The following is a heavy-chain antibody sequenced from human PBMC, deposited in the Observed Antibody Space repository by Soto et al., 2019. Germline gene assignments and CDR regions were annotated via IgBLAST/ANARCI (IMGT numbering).Heavy chain of an antibody. CDR2: IYYSGTT. J-gene: IGHJ6*02. CDR1: GDSITSNSYF. Sequence: SETLSLTCTVSGDSITSNSYFWAWIRQPPGKGLEWIGSIYYSGTTYYNPSLKSRVTISVDKSKNQFSLKLSSVTAADTAVYYCARVELEQYYYYGMDVWGQGTTVT. D-gene: IGHD1-1*01. V-gene: IGHV4-39*07. CDR3: ARVELEQYYYYGMDV.